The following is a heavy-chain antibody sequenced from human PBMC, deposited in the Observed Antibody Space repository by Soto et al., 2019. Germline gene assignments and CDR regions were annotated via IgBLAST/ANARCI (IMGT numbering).Heavy chain of an antibody. CDR3: ARDQGCGGDCYPFPRQLYYYYYGMDV. CDR2: ISYDGSNK. V-gene: IGHV3-30-3*01. CDR1: GFTFSSYA. J-gene: IGHJ6*02. D-gene: IGHD2-21*02. Sequence: GGSLRLSCAASGFTFSSYAMHWVRQAPGKGLEWVAVISYDGSNKYYADSVKGRFTISRDNSKNTLYLQMNSLRAEDTAVYYCARDQGCGGDCYPFPRQLYYYYYGMDVWGQGTTVTVSS.